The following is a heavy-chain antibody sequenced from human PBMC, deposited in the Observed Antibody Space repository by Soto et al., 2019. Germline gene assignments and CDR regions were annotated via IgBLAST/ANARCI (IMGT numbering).Heavy chain of an antibody. J-gene: IGHJ6*02. CDR3: ARASGYFDFWSGYQGGSGMDV. CDR1: GYTFASYG. Sequence: GASVKVSCKASGYTFASYGISWVRQAPGQGLEWMGWISAYNGNTNYAQKLQGRVTMTTDTSTSTAYMELRSLRSDDTAVYYCARASGYFDFWSGYQGGSGMDVWGQGTTVTVS. CDR2: ISAYNGNT. V-gene: IGHV1-18*01. D-gene: IGHD3-3*01.